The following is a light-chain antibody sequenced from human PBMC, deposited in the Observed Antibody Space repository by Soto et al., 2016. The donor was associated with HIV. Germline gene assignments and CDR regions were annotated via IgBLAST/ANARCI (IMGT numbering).Light chain of an antibody. J-gene: IGLJ2*01. CDR1: NIGSKS. V-gene: IGLV3-21*03. CDR3: QVWDSTSDHSGV. Sequence: SYELTQPPSVSVAPGKTARVTCGGNNIGSKSVHWYQQKSGQAPGLVLYEDTDRPSEIPERFSGSNSGNTATLTISRVEAGDEADYYCQVWDSTSDHSGVFGGGTKLTVL. CDR2: EDT.